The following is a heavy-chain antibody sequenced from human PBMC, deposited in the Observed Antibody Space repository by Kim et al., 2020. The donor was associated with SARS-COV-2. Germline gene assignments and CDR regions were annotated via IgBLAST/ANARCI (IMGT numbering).Heavy chain of an antibody. J-gene: IGHJ6*02. CDR1: GFTFSSYA. V-gene: IGHV3-30*04. CDR3: ARYPGLDYSGYDSELYYYYGMDV. CDR2: ISYDGSNK. D-gene: IGHD5-12*01. Sequence: GGSLRLSCAASGFTFSSYAMHWVRQAPGKGLEWVADISYDGSNKYYADSVKGRFTISRDNSKNTLYLQMNSLKAEDTAVYYCARYPGLDYSGYDSELYYYYGMDVWGQGTTVTVSS.